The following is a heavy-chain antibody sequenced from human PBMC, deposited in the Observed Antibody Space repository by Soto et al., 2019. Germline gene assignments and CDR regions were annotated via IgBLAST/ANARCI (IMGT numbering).Heavy chain of an antibody. D-gene: IGHD2-2*02. V-gene: IGHV4-61*08. Sequence: SETLSLTCTVSGGSISSGDYYWSWIRQPPGKGLEWIGYIYYSGRTNYNPSLKSRVTISVDTSKNQFSLKLSSVTAADTAVYYCARGYCSSTSCYIWDNWFDPWGQGTLVTVSS. J-gene: IGHJ5*02. CDR2: IYYSGRT. CDR3: ARGYCSSTSCYIWDNWFDP. CDR1: GGSISSGDYY.